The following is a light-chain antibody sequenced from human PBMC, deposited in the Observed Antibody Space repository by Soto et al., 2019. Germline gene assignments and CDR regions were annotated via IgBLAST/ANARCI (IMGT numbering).Light chain of an antibody. V-gene: IGKV1-5*03. CDR1: QSISSW. CDR3: QQYNSSTWT. CDR2: KAS. Sequence: DTQMTQSPSTLSASVGDRFAITCRASQSISSWLAWYQQKPGKVPKLLIYKASSLESGVPSRFSGSGSGTEFTLTISSLQPDDFATYYCQQYNSSTWTFGQGTKV. J-gene: IGKJ1*01.